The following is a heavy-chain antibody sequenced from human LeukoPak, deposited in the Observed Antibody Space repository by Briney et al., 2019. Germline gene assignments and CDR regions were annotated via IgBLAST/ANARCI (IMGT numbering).Heavy chain of an antibody. Sequence: GGSLRLSCAASGFTFSSYAMSWVRQAPGKGLEWVSAISGSGGSTYYADSVKGRFTISRDNSKNTLYLQMNSLRAEDTAVYYCAKGRPDIVVVVAATPYDAFDIWGQGTMVTVSS. J-gene: IGHJ3*02. CDR1: GFTFSSYA. CDR2: ISGSGGST. V-gene: IGHV3-23*01. CDR3: AKGRPDIVVVVAATPYDAFDI. D-gene: IGHD2-15*01.